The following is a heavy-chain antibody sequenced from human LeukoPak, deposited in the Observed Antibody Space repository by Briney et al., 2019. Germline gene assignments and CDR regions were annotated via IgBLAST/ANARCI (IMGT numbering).Heavy chain of an antibody. V-gene: IGHV3-48*03. CDR1: GFTFSSYE. CDR3: ARAAWYSSSWAFDY. CDR2: ISSSGSAI. D-gene: IGHD6-13*01. J-gene: IGHJ4*02. Sequence: PGGSLRLSCAASGFTFSSYEMNWVRQAPGKGLEWVSYISSSGSAIYYEDSVKGRFTISRDNAKNSLYLQMNRLRAEDTAVYYCARAAWYSSSWAFDYWGQGTLVTVSS.